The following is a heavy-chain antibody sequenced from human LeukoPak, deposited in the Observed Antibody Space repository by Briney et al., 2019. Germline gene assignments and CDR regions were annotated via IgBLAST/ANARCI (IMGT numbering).Heavy chain of an antibody. V-gene: IGHV3-30*02. CDR2: IRYDGADK. Sequence: GGSLRLSCAASGFTFNTYGMHWVRQAPGKGLEWVAFIRYDGADKYYADSVKGRFTISRDNSKNTLYLQMNSLRVEDSAVYYCAKVLSKGGGYYLTDFWGQGTLVTVSS. D-gene: IGHD3-22*01. CDR1: GFTFNTYG. J-gene: IGHJ4*02. CDR3: AKVLSKGGGYYLTDF.